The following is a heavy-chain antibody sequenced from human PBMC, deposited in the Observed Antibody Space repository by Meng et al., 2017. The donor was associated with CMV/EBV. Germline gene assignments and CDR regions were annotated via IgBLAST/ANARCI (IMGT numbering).Heavy chain of an antibody. CDR2: IYHSGST. CDR1: GYSISSGYY. J-gene: IGHJ4*02. Sequence: SETLSLTCTVSGYSISSGYYWGWIRQPPGKGLEWIGSIYHSGSTYYNPSLKSRVTISVDTSKNQFSLKLSSVTAADTAMYYCARVGGSLPDYWGQGTLVTVSS. V-gene: IGHV4-38-2*02. CDR3: ARVGGSLPDY. D-gene: IGHD1-26*01.